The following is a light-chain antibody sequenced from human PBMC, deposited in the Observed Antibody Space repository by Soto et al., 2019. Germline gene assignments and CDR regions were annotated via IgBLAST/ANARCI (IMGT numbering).Light chain of an antibody. V-gene: IGKV3-11*01. Sequence: IVLAHAPATLSFSRGEIATLSCGASQSISHYLAWYQLKPGQAPRLLIYDASNRATGIPARFSGSGSGTDFTLTISSLDPEDFAVYYCQQRSNWPLIFGGGTKVDIK. CDR1: QSISHY. CDR3: QQRSNWPLI. CDR2: DAS. J-gene: IGKJ4*01.